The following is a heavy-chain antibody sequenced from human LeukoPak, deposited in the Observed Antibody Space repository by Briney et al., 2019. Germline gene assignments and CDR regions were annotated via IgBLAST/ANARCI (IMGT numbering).Heavy chain of an antibody. CDR3: ATRRDGYNQGDNWFDP. CDR1: GFTFSSYG. J-gene: IGHJ5*02. D-gene: IGHD5-24*01. Sequence: GGSLRLSCAASGFTFSSYGMHWVRQAPGKGLEWVAFIRYDGSNKYYADSVKGRFTISRDNSKNTLYLQMNSLRAEDTAVYYCATRRDGYNQGDNWFDPWGQGTLVTV. V-gene: IGHV3-30*02. CDR2: IRYDGSNK.